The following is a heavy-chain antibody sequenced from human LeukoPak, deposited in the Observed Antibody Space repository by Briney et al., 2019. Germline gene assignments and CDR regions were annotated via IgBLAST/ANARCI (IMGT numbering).Heavy chain of an antibody. V-gene: IGHV4-61*02. Sequence: SETLSLTCTVSGGSISSGSYYWSWIRQPAGKGLEWIGRIYTTGSTNYNPSLKSRVTISVDTSKNQFSLKLSSVTAADTAVYYCARAPPNYCSSTSYYAGNYFDYWGQGTLVPVSS. J-gene: IGHJ4*02. D-gene: IGHD2-2*01. CDR1: GGSISSGSYY. CDR2: IYTTGST. CDR3: ARAPPNYCSSTSYYAGNYFDY.